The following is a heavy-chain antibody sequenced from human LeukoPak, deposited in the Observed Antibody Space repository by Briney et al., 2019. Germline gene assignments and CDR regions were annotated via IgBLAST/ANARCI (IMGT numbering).Heavy chain of an antibody. D-gene: IGHD5-24*01. CDR1: GSSISSYD. J-gene: IGHJ4*02. Sequence: SETLSLTCTVSGSSISSYDRCWIRQPPGQGLEWIGYIYYSGNTYYNPSLKSRVTISVDTSKNQLSLKLSSVTAADTAVYYCARGKRDGDDYYWGQGTLVTVSS. CDR2: IYYSGNT. V-gene: IGHV4-59*01. CDR3: ARGKRDGDDYY.